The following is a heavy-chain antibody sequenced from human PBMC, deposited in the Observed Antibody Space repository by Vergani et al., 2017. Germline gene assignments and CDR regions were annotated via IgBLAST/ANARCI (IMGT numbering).Heavy chain of an antibody. D-gene: IGHD1-26*01. V-gene: IGHV2-5*08. J-gene: IGHJ4*02. Sequence: QVTLRESGPALVKPTQTLTLTCTFSGFSLSTSGMGVSWIRQPPGKALEWLALIYWDDDKRYSPSLKSRLTITKDTSKNQVVLTMTNMDPVDTATYYCAHLSYTTKNFDYWGQGTLVTVSS. CDR2: IYWDDDK. CDR3: AHLSYTTKNFDY. CDR1: GFSLSTSGMG.